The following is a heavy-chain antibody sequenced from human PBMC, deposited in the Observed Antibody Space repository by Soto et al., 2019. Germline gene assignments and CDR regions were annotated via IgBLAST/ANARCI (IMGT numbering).Heavy chain of an antibody. CDR2: IKSKTDGGTT. CDR1: GFTFSNAW. CDR3: TTTYGSGSYWGYYGMDV. J-gene: IGHJ6*02. D-gene: IGHD3-10*01. Sequence: EVQLVESGGGLVKPGGSLRLSCAASGFTFSNAWMTWVRQATGKGLEWVGRIKSKTDGGTTDYAAPVKGRFTISRDDSKNTLYLQMYSLKTEDTAVYYCTTTYGSGSYWGYYGMDVWGQGTTVTVSS. V-gene: IGHV3-15*01.